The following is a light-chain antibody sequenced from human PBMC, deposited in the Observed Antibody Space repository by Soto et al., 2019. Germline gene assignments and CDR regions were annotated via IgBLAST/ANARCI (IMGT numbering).Light chain of an antibody. CDR2: GAS. CDR3: QQYGSSPGT. J-gene: IGKJ1*01. V-gene: IGKV3-20*01. CDR1: QSISGTF. Sequence: DIVLTQYPGTLSLSPGERATLSCRASQSISGTFLAWYQQKPGQAPRVLIYGASSRDTGIPDRFSGSGSGTDFTLTISRLEPEDFAVYYCQQYGSSPGTFGQGTKVEIK.